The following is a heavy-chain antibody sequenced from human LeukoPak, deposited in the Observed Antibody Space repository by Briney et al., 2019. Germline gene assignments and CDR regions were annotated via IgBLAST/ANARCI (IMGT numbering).Heavy chain of an antibody. CDR2: ISAYNGNT. Sequence: ASVKVSCKASGYTFTSYGISWVRQAPGQGLEWMGWISAYNGNTNYAQKFQGRVTITADKSTSTAYMELSSLRSEDTTVYYCARGPRYSYGPQPYYYYYYYMDVWGKGTTVTVSS. D-gene: IGHD5-18*01. J-gene: IGHJ6*03. V-gene: IGHV1-18*01. CDR1: GYTFTSYG. CDR3: ARGPRYSYGPQPYYYYYYYMDV.